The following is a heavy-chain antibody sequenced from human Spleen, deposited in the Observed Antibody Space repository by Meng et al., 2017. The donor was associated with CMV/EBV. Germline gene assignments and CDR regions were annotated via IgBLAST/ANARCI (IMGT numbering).Heavy chain of an antibody. CDR3: TPRGGGGIVVVPAAVPGWFDP. CDR1: GFTFSNYG. V-gene: IGHV3-30*02. D-gene: IGHD2-2*02. J-gene: IGHJ5*02. CDR2: TRYDGINK. Sequence: GESLKISCAASGFTFSNYGMHWVRQAPGKGLEGVAFTRYDGINKFYADSVKGRFTISRDNSKNTLYLQMNSLRPEGAAVYYCTPRGGGGIVVVPAAVPGWFDPWGQGTLVTVSS.